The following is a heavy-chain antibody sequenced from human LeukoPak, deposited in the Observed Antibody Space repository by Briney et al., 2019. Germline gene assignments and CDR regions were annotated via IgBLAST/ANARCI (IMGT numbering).Heavy chain of an antibody. CDR3: ARDSASWGVVAAPY. Sequence: PGGSLRLSCAASGFTFSSYAMHWVRQAPGKGLEWVAVISYDGSNKYYADSVKGRFTISRDNSKSTLYLQMNSLRAEDTAVYYCARDSASWGVVAAPYWGQGTLVTVSS. D-gene: IGHD2-15*01. V-gene: IGHV3-30*04. CDR1: GFTFSSYA. CDR2: ISYDGSNK. J-gene: IGHJ4*02.